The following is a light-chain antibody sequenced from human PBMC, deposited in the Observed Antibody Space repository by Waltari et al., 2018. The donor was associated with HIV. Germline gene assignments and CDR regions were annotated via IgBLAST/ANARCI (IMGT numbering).Light chain of an antibody. CDR2: WAS. V-gene: IGKV4-1*01. CDR3: QQYYSTPQT. CDR1: QSVLYSSNNKNY. Sequence: DIVMTQSPDSLVVSLGERATINCKSSQSVLYSSNNKNYLAWYQQKPGQPPKLRIYWASTRESGVPDRFSGSGSGTDFTLTISSLQAEDVAVYYCQQYYSTPQTFGQGTKLEIK. J-gene: IGKJ2*01.